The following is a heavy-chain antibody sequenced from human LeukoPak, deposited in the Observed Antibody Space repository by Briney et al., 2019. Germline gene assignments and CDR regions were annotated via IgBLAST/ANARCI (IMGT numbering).Heavy chain of an antibody. Sequence: ASVTVSCKASGYSFTDYYIHWVRQAPGQGLEWMGWINPNSGGTNSAQKFQGRVSMTRDTSINTAYMEMRRLRSDDTAVYYCASGFMGYDRSGYYDDAFDIWGQGTMVTVSS. CDR2: INPNSGGT. CDR3: ASGFMGYDRSGYYDDAFDI. CDR1: GYSFTDYY. D-gene: IGHD3-22*01. J-gene: IGHJ3*02. V-gene: IGHV1-2*02.